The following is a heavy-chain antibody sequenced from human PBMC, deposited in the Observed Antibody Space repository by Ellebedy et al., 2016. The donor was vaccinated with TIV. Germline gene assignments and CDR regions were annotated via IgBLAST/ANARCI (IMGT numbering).Heavy chain of an antibody. V-gene: IGHV3-23*01. CDR2: ISSSGGST. CDR1: GFTFSSYA. J-gene: IGHJ6*02. Sequence: GESLKISCAASGFTFSSYAMHWVRQAPGKGLEWVSGISSSGGSTYYADSVKGRFTISRDNSKNTLYLQMNSLRAEDTAVYYCANLEVAASYYYYGMDVWGQGTTVTVSS. CDR3: ANLEVAASYYYYGMDV. D-gene: IGHD6-19*01.